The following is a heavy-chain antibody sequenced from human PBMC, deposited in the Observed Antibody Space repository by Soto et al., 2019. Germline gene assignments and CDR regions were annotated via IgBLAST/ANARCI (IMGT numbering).Heavy chain of an antibody. J-gene: IGHJ6*03. V-gene: IGHV1-8*01. D-gene: IGHD1-1*01. Sequence: EASVKVSCKASGYTFTSYDINWVRQATGQGLEWMGWMNPNSGNTGYAQKFQGRVTMTRNTSISTAYMELSSLRSEDTAVYYCARGPTGTETGFPYYYYYYYMDVWGKGTTVTVSS. CDR1: GYTFTSYD. CDR2: MNPNSGNT. CDR3: ARGPTGTETGFPYYYYYYYMDV.